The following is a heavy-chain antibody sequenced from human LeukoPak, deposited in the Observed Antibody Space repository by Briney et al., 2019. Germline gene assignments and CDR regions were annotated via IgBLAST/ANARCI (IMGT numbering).Heavy chain of an antibody. CDR2: IYHSGST. CDR3: ARAAGYCLDY. CDR1: GGSISSRNW. J-gene: IGHJ4*02. Sequence: SGTLSLTCGVSGGSISSRNWWSWVRQPPGKGLEWIGEIYHSGSTNYNPSLKSRVTILVDKSKNQFSLKLTSVTAADTAVYYCARAAGYCLDYWGQGTLVTVSS. D-gene: IGHD1-26*01. V-gene: IGHV4-4*02.